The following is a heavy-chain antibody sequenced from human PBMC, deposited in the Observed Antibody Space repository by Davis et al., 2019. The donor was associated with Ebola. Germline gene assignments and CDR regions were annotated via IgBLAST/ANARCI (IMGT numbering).Heavy chain of an antibody. J-gene: IGHJ6*02. Sequence: GRSLRLSCAASGFTFADYTMHWVRQAPGKGLEWVSLISWDGGSTYYADSVKGRFTISRDNSKNSLYLQMNSLRTEDTALYYCAKATTGLGWYYGMDVWGQGTTVTVSS. CDR1: GFTFADYT. CDR3: AKATTGLGWYYGMDV. V-gene: IGHV3-43*01. D-gene: IGHD4-23*01. CDR2: ISWDGGST.